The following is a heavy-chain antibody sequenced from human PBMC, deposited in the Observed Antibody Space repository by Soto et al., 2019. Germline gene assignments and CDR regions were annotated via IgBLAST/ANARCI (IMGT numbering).Heavy chain of an antibody. D-gene: IGHD1-1*01. V-gene: IGHV1-2*02. CDR1: GYTFSDYY. CDR2: INPNSGGT. CDR3: AREPATAKPEGVDF. J-gene: IGHJ4*02. Sequence: ASVKVSCKASGYTFSDYYIHWVRQAPGQGLEWMGWINPNSGGTKYAPKFQGGVTMTRDTSISTAYMELSRLRSGDTAVYYCAREPATAKPEGVDFWGQGTLVTVSS.